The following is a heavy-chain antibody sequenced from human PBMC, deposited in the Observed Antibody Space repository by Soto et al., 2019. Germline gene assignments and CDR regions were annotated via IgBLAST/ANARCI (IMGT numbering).Heavy chain of an antibody. V-gene: IGHV1-2*04. D-gene: IGHD2-15*01. CDR2: INPNSGGT. J-gene: IGHJ4*02. Sequence: ASVKVSCKASGYTFTGYYMHWVRQAPGEGLEWMGWINPNSGGTNYAQKFQGWVTMTRDTSISTAYMELSRLRSEDTAVYYCAGEGCSGGSCYYFDDWGQGTLVTVSS. CDR3: AGEGCSGGSCYYFDD. CDR1: GYTFTGYY.